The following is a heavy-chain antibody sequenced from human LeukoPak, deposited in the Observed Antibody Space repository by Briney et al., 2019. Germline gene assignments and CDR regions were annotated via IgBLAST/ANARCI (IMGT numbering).Heavy chain of an antibody. CDR3: ARDRRRLRGINGDGHAFDI. Sequence: GGALRLSCAASGFSVGGNYISWVRQAPGKGLEWVSMIYSDGSIFHADSVKGRFTMSRDNSRNTLDLQMNSLRVEDTAVYFCARDRRRLRGINGDGHAFDIWGQGTMVTVSS. CDR1: GFSVGGNY. V-gene: IGHV3-53*01. J-gene: IGHJ3*02. D-gene: IGHD1-1*01. CDR2: IYSDGSI.